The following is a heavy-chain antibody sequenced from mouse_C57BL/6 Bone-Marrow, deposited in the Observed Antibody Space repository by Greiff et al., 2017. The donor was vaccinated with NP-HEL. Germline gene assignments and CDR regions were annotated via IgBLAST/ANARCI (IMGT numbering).Heavy chain of an antibody. D-gene: IGHD2-4*01. J-gene: IGHJ3*01. CDR1: GYTFTSYW. CDR2: IYPGSGST. V-gene: IGHV1-55*01. Sequence: QVQLQQPGAELVKPGASVKMSCKASGYTFTSYWITWVKQRPGQGLEWIGDIYPGSGSTNYNEKFKCKATLTVDTSSSTAYMQLSSLTSEDSAVYYCARQEDYDYPWFAYWGQGTLVTVSA. CDR3: ARQEDYDYPWFAY.